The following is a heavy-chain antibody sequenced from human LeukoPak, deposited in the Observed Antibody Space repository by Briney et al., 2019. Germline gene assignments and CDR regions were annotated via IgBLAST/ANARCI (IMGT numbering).Heavy chain of an antibody. CDR3: AKLRSRAYYYDSSAKGDYFDY. Sequence: GGSLRLSCAASGFTFSSYGMHWVRQAPGKGLEWVAFIRYDGSNKYYADSVKGRFTISRDNSKNTLYPQMNSLRAEDTAVYYCAKLRSRAYYYDSSAKGDYFDYWGQGTLVTVSS. V-gene: IGHV3-30*02. CDR2: IRYDGSNK. D-gene: IGHD3-22*01. CDR1: GFTFSSYG. J-gene: IGHJ4*02.